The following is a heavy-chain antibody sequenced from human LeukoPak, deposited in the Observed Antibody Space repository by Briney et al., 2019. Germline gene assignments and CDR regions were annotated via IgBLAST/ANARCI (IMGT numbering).Heavy chain of an antibody. CDR2: IGTAGDT. CDR1: GFTFSSYD. V-gene: IGHV3-13*04. CDR3: ARAYYDTLTGSPHFDY. J-gene: IGHJ4*02. Sequence: GGSLRLSCAASGFTFSSYDMHWVRQATGKGLEWVSAIGTAGDTYYPGSVKGRFTISRENAKNSLYLQMNSLRAGDTAVYYCARAYYDTLTGSPHFDYWGQGTLVTVSS. D-gene: IGHD3-9*01.